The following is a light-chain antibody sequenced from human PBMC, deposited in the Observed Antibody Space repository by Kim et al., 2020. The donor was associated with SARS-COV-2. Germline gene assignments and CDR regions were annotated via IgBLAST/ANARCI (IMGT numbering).Light chain of an antibody. CDR3: QRYDSPPWT. Sequence: DIQMTQSPSSLSASVGDRVTITCRASQDIGNYVAWYQQEPGKVPKLLISGASVLQSGVPSRFGGSGSGTYFTLTITSLQPEDVATYYCQRYDSPPWTFGPGNKVDIK. CDR2: GAS. J-gene: IGKJ1*01. CDR1: QDIGNY. V-gene: IGKV1-27*01.